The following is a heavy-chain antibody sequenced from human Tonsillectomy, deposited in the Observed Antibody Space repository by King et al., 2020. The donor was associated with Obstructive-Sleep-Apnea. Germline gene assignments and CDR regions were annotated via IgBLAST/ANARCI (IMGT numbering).Heavy chain of an antibody. CDR3: ARSDRDIAMGLFDY. J-gene: IGHJ4*02. V-gene: IGHV4-39*07. D-gene: IGHD5-18*01. Sequence: QLQESGPGLVKPSETLSLTCTVSGGSISSSSYWGWIRQPPGKGLEWIGHIYYSGSTYYNPSLKSRVTISLDTSKNQFSLALNSVTAADTAVYYCARSDRDIAMGLFDYWGQGTLVTVSS. CDR1: GGSISSSSY. CDR2: IYYSGST.